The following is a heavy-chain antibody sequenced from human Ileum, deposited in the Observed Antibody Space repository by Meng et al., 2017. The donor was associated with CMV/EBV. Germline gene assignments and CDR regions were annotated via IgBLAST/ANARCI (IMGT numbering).Heavy chain of an antibody. V-gene: IGHV1-2*02. J-gene: IGHJ4*02. D-gene: IGHD6-6*01. CDR2: INPNNGGT. CDR1: GYTFTGHY. CDR3: ARDFVAGYSMSSTGFDY. Sequence: PLVQSGAEVKKPEASIKPACQSSGYTFTGHYMPVVLQAPGQGSEWMGWINPNNGGTNYPQMFQGRVTMTRDTSISTAYMELSRLTSHDTAVYYCARDFVAGYSMSSTGFDYWGQGTLVTVSS.